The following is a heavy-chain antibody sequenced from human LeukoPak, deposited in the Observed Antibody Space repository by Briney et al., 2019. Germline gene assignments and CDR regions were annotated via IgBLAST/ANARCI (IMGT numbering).Heavy chain of an antibody. Sequence: GGSLRLSCAASGFTFSSYSMNWVRQAPGEGLEWVSSISSSSSYIYYADSVKGRFSISRDNAKNSLYLQMNSLRAEDTAVYYCARVGGSSHPGDYGSNWFDPWGQGTLVTVSS. CDR3: ARVGGSSHPGDYGSNWFDP. D-gene: IGHD4-17*01. J-gene: IGHJ5*02. CDR1: GFTFSSYS. CDR2: ISSSSSYI. V-gene: IGHV3-21*01.